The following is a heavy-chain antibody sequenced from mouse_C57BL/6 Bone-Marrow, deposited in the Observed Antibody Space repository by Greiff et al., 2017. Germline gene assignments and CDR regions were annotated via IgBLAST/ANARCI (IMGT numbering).Heavy chain of an antibody. V-gene: IGHV5-6*01. CDR3: AGRRDDGYWAPFAY. J-gene: IGHJ3*01. CDR1: GFTFSSYG. CDR2: ISSGGSYT. D-gene: IGHD2-3*01. Sequence: EVQVVESGGDLVKPGGSLKLSCAASGFTFSSYGMSWVRQTPDKRLEWVATISSGGSYTYYPDSVKGRFTISRDNAKNTLYLQMSSLKSEDTAMYYCAGRRDDGYWAPFAYWGQGTLVTVSA.